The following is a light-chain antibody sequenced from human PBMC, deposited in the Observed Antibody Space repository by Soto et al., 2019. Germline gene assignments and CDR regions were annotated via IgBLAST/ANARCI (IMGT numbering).Light chain of an antibody. J-gene: IGKJ4*01. V-gene: IGKV3-20*01. CDR2: DAS. CDR3: QQYGSSRLT. Sequence: EIVLTQSPATLSLSPGERATLSCRASQSVSSYLAWYQQKPGQAPRLLIYDASNRATGIPARFSGSGSETDFTLTISRLEPEDFAVYYCQQYGSSRLTFGGGTKVDIK. CDR1: QSVSSY.